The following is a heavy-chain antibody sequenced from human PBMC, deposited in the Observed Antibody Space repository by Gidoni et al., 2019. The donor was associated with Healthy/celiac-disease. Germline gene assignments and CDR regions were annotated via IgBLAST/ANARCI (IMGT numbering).Heavy chain of an antibody. CDR2: IYYSGST. Sequence: QLQLQESGPGLVTPSETLSLTCPVPGGSISSSRYYWGWIRQPPGKGLEWIGSIYYSGSTYYNPSLKSRVTISVDTSKNQFSLKLSSVTAADTAVDYCASGAFSSDYGSGSYPLGSDYWGQGTLVTVSS. V-gene: IGHV4-39*01. CDR3: ASGAFSSDYGSGSYPLGSDY. J-gene: IGHJ4*02. CDR1: GGSISSSRYY. D-gene: IGHD3-10*01.